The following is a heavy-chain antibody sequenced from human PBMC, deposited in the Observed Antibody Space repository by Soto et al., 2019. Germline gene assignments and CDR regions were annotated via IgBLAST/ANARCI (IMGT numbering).Heavy chain of an antibody. CDR3: ARFMITFGGVPN. Sequence: QVQLVQSGAEVKKPGSSVKVSCKASGGTFSSYAISWVRQAPGHGLEWMGGIIPIFGTANYAQKFQGRVMITADKSASTAYMELSSLRSEDTAVYYCARFMITFGGVPNWGQGTLVTVSS. CDR2: IIPIFGTA. V-gene: IGHV1-69*06. D-gene: IGHD3-16*01. J-gene: IGHJ4*02. CDR1: GGTFSSYA.